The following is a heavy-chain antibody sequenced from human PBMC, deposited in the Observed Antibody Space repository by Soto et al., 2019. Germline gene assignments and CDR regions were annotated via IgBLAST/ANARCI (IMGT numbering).Heavy chain of an antibody. D-gene: IGHD1-26*01. CDR3: ATGEVGATFDY. V-gene: IGHV3-30-3*01. J-gene: IGHJ4*02. CDR1: GFTFSSYA. CDR2: ISYDGSNK. Sequence: QVQLVESGGGVVQPGRSLRLSCAASGFTFSSYAMHWVRQAPGKGLEWVAVISYDGSNKYYADSVKGRFTISRDNSKNTLYLQMNSLRAEDTAVYYCATGEVGATFDYWGQGTLVTVSS.